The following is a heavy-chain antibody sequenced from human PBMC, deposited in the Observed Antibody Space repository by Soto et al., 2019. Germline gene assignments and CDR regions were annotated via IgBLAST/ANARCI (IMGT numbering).Heavy chain of an antibody. J-gene: IGHJ3*02. Sequence: ASVKVSCKASGYTFTSYYMHWVRQAPGQGLEWMGIINPSGGSTSYAQKFQGRVTMTRDTSTSTVYMELSSLRSEDTAVYYCARAGRNYYDSSGYYSDAFDIWGQGTMVTVSS. CDR3: ARAGRNYYDSSGYYSDAFDI. CDR2: INPSGGST. D-gene: IGHD3-22*01. V-gene: IGHV1-46*01. CDR1: GYTFTSYY.